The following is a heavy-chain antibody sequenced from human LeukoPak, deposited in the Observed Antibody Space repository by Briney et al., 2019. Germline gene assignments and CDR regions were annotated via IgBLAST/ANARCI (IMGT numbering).Heavy chain of an antibody. V-gene: IGHV4-34*01. CDR2: INHSGST. Sequence: TSETLSLTCAAYGGSFSGYYWSWIRQPPGKGLEWIGEINHSGSTNYNPSLKSRVTISVDTSKNQFSLKLSSVTAADTAVYYCARSRLRYFDWLLSPVGLDYWGQGTLVTVSS. D-gene: IGHD3-9*01. J-gene: IGHJ4*02. CDR3: ARSRLRYFDWLLSPVGLDY. CDR1: GGSFSGYY.